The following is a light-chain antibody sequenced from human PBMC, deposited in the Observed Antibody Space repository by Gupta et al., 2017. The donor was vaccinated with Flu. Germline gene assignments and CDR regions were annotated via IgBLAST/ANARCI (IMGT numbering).Light chain of an antibody. CDR2: WAS. J-gene: IGKJ2*01. CDR1: QSVLYNSNNKNY. V-gene: IGKV4-1*01. CDR3: QQYYSTPYT. Sequence: NCKSSQSVLYNSNNKNYLAWYQQKPGQPPKLLIYWASTRESGVPDRFRGSGSGTDFTLSISSPQAEDVAVYYCQQYYSTPYTFGQGTKLEIK.